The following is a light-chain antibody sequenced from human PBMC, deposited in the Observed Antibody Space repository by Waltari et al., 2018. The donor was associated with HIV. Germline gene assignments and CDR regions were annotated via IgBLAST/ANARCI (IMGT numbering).Light chain of an antibody. CDR2: DIT. V-gene: IGLV2-11*01. CDR3: CSYAGTYTWV. Sequence: LTQPRPVSGSPGQSVTISCTGPSSDVGDSNYVSCYQQHPGKAPKLLIFDITKRPSGVPDRFSGSKSGNTASLTISGLHLEDEANYYCCSYAGTYTWVFGGGTTLTVL. J-gene: IGLJ3*02. CDR1: SSDVGDSNY.